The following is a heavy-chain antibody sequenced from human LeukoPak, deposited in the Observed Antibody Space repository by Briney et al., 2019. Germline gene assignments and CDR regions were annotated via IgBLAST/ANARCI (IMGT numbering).Heavy chain of an antibody. Sequence: SETLSLTCTVSGGSISSGSYYWSWIRQPAGKGLEWIGRIYTSGSTNYNPSLKSRVTISVDTSKNQFSLKLSSVTAADTAVYYCARADVVPAAPFDPWGQGTLVTVSS. J-gene: IGHJ5*02. CDR3: ARADVVPAAPFDP. D-gene: IGHD2-2*01. V-gene: IGHV4-61*02. CDR1: GGSISSGSYY. CDR2: IYTSGST.